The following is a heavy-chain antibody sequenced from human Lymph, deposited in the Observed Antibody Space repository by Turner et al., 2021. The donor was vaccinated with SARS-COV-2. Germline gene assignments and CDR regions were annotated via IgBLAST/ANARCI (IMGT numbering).Heavy chain of an antibody. CDR1: GYTFTSYW. CDR3: ARREWGGSLGHIDY. J-gene: IGHJ4*02. D-gene: IGHD3-3*01. CDR2: IYPGGSDT. V-gene: IGHV5-51*01. Sequence: EVQLVQSGADVKNLGQSLKISCQGSGYTFTSYWIGWVRQMPGRGLEWMGIIYPGGSDTGYSPSFQGQVTISAVKSISTAYLQWSSLKASDTAMYYCARREWGGSLGHIDYWGQGTLVTVSS.